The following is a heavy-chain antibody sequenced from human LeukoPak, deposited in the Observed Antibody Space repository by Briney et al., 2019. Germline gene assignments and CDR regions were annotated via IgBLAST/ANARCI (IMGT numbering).Heavy chain of an antibody. CDR2: ISSSSSTI. CDR1: GFTFSSYS. CDR3: ARDTRIQLWSDEYYFDY. D-gene: IGHD5-18*01. Sequence: PGGSLRLSCAASGFTFSSYSMNWVRQAPGKGLEWVSYISSSSSTIYYADSVKGRFTISRDNAQNSLYLQMNSLRDEDTAVYYCARDTRIQLWSDEYYFDYWGQGTLVTVSS. V-gene: IGHV3-48*02. J-gene: IGHJ4*02.